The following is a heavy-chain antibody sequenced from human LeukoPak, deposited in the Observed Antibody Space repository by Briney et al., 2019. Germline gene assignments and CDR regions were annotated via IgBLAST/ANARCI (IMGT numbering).Heavy chain of an antibody. CDR2: IYYSGST. CDR1: GGSISSYY. D-gene: IGHD4-11*01. Sequence: SETLSLTCTVSGGSISSYYWSWIRQPPGTGLEGIGYIYYSGSTNYNPSLKSRVTISVDTSKNQYSLKLSSVTAADTAVYYCARDTVTTYYYYMDVWGKGTTVTVSS. V-gene: IGHV4-59*01. CDR3: ARDTVTTYYYYMDV. J-gene: IGHJ6*03.